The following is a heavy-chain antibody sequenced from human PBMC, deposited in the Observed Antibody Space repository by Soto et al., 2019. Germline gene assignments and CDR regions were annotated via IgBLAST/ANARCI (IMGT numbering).Heavy chain of an antibody. Sequence: QLQLQESGPGLVKPSETLSLTCTVSGGSISSREFYWGWLRQTPGKGLEFIGSMYYSGTTYYNPSLKSRVTISVDTSKDQFTLKLISVTAADTAVYYCAVVDSTGNWFDPWGEGALVSVSS. J-gene: IGHJ5*02. CDR3: AVVDSTGNWFDP. CDR2: MYYSGTT. V-gene: IGHV4-39*01. D-gene: IGHD2-15*01. CDR1: GGSISSREFY.